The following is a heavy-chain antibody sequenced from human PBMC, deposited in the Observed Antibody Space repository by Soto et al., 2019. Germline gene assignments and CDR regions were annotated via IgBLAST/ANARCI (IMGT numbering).Heavy chain of an antibody. J-gene: IGHJ4*02. CDR2: ITGSGGST. CDR1: GFTFSSYA. Sequence: EVQLLESGGGLVQPGGSLRLSCAASGFTFSSYAMSWVRQAPGKGLEWVSGITGSGGSTYYADSVKGRFTISRDNSKTMLYLQMNTLRVEATAVYYCAKDGPYYGSGSFDYWGQGTLVTVSS. D-gene: IGHD3-10*01. V-gene: IGHV3-23*01. CDR3: AKDGPYYGSGSFDY.